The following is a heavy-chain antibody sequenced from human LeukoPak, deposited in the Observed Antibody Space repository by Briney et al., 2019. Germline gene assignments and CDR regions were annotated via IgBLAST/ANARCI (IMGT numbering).Heavy chain of an antibody. J-gene: IGHJ4*02. D-gene: IGHD3-22*01. V-gene: IGHV1-2*02. CDR3: ARTNYYDSSGYFLGY. Sequence: EASVKVSCKASGYSFTGYYVHWVRKAPGQGLEWMGWINPSSGGTNYAQNLQGRVTMTRDTSISTAYMELRSLRSDDAAVYYCARTNYYDSSGYFLGYWGQGTRVTVSS. CDR2: INPSSGGT. CDR1: GYSFTGYY.